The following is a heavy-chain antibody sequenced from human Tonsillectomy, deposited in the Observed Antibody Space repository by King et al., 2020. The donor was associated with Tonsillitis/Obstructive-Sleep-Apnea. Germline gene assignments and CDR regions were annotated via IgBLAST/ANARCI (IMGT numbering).Heavy chain of an antibody. CDR1: GFTFTPTY. J-gene: IGHJ4*02. Sequence: QLVQSGAEVKKPGASVKFSGRAFGFTFTPTYMHGVRRPPVTGFEGLGLYSAVAGTTNYPQKFLGKVSITRDTSTSRVYMEFSSLSSDDTAVYYCVREETGGLFDFWGQGTLVTVSS. D-gene: IGHD3-16*01. CDR2: YSAVAGTT. CDR3: VREETGGLFDF. V-gene: IGHV1-46*01.